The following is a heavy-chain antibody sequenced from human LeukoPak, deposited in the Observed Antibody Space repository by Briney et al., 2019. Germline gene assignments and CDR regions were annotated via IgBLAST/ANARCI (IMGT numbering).Heavy chain of an antibody. J-gene: IGHJ3*02. CDR2: IYPYSGDT. Sequence: ASVKVSCKASGYTFTGYYIHWVRQAPGQGLEWMGWIYPYSGDTNYAQNSQGRVTMTRDTSISTAYMELSSLKSDDTAVYYCARDRNSGSSLDIWGQGTMLTVSS. CDR1: GYTFTGYY. D-gene: IGHD6-6*01. CDR3: ARDRNSGSSLDI. V-gene: IGHV1-2*02.